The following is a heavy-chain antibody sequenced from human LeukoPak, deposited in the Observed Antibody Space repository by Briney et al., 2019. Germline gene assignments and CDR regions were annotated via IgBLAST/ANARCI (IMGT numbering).Heavy chain of an antibody. CDR2: INSDGSST. Sequence: PGGSLRLSCAASGFTFSSYWMHWVRQAPGKGLVWVSRINSDGSSTSYADSVKGRFTISRDNAKNTLYLQMKSLTAEDTAVYYCTRDRYYYDSSGHPYYFDYWGQGTLVTVSS. J-gene: IGHJ4*02. V-gene: IGHV3-74*01. D-gene: IGHD3-22*01. CDR3: TRDRYYYDSSGHPYYFDY. CDR1: GFTFSSYW.